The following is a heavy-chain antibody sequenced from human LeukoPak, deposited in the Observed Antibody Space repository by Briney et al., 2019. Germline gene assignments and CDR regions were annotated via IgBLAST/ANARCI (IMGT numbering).Heavy chain of an antibody. CDR3: ARLLMITFGGVIVRTSYYYDY. V-gene: IGHV5-51*02. Sequence: GGGLQVAGESLERIGIIYPADSATTYSPSFQGQVTISADKSISTAYLQWSSLKASDTAMYYCARLLMITFGGVIVRTSYYYDYWGQGTLVTVSS. CDR2: IYPADSAT. J-gene: IGHJ4*02. D-gene: IGHD3-16*02.